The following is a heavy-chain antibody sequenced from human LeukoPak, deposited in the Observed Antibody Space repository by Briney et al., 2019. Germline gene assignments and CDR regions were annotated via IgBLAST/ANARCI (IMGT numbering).Heavy chain of an antibody. D-gene: IGHD3-3*01. Sequence: SETLSLTCTVAGGSISSYYWSWIRQPAGKGLQWIGRIYSSGSTNYSPSLKGRVTMSVDTSKNQFSLRLTSVTAADTAVYYCARDLGFWSGPDYWGQGTLVTVSS. CDR1: GGSISSYY. CDR2: IYSSGST. V-gene: IGHV4-4*07. CDR3: ARDLGFWSGPDY. J-gene: IGHJ4*02.